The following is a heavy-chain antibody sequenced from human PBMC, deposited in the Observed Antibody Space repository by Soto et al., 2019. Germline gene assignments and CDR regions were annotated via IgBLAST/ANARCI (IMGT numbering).Heavy chain of an antibody. Sequence: ASVKVSCKASGGTFSSYAISWVRQAPGQGLEWMGGIIPIFGTANYAQKFQGRVTITADESTSTAYMELSSLRSEDTAVYYCARVDYYDSSGYYYFDYWGQGTLVTVSS. D-gene: IGHD3-22*01. V-gene: IGHV1-69*13. CDR3: ARVDYYDSSGYYYFDY. CDR1: GGTFSSYA. J-gene: IGHJ4*02. CDR2: IIPIFGTA.